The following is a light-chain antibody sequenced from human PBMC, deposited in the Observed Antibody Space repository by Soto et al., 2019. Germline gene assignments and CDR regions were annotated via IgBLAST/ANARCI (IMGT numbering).Light chain of an antibody. V-gene: IGLV1-40*01. CDR3: QSSDSSLSRV. Sequence: QSVLTQPPSVSRAPGQRVTISCTGSSSNIGAGYDVHWYQQLPGTAPKLLIYGNSNRPSGVPDRFSGSKSGTSASLAITGLQAEDQADYYCQSSDSSLSRVFGGGTKLTVL. CDR1: SSNIGAGYD. J-gene: IGLJ2*01. CDR2: GNS.